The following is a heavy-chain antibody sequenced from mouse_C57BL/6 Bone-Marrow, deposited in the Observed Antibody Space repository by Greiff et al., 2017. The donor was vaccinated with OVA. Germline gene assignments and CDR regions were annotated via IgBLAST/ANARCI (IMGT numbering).Heavy chain of an antibody. Sequence: VKLMESGAELVRPGASVKLSCKASGYTFTDYYINWVKQRPGQGLEWIARIYPGSGNTYYNEKFKGKATLTAEKSSSTAYMQLSSLTSEDSAVYFCARRDYYGSSYDFDYWGQGTTLTVSS. CDR1: GYTFTDYY. J-gene: IGHJ2*01. V-gene: IGHV1-76*01. D-gene: IGHD1-1*01. CDR2: IYPGSGNT. CDR3: ARRDYYGSSYDFDY.